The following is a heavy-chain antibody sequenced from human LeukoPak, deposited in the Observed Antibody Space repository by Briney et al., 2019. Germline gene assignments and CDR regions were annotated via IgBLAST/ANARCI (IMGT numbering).Heavy chain of an antibody. CDR2: IYATGIT. CDR3: ARERGQWFGEAPSHYDAFDI. CDR1: GDSISGYY. Sequence: PSETLSLTCSVSGDSISGYYWSWLRQTAGKGLGWIGRIYATGITKYNPSLKSRVTMSVDTSKKQFSLRLTSVTAADTAGYYCARERGQWFGEAPSHYDAFDIWGQGTRVTVSS. D-gene: IGHD3-10*01. J-gene: IGHJ3*02. V-gene: IGHV4-4*07.